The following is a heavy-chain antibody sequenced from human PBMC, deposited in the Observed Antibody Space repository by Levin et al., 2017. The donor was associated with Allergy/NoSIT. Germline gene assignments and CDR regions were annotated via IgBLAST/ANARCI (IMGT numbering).Heavy chain of an antibody. CDR2: ITGDGEDT. Sequence: GESLKISCAASGFTFSNRAMTWVRQAAGKGLEWVSGITGDGEDTHYADSVKGRFTISRDNSKNTLSLQMNSLRADDTAIYFCAKGNTIFGVGRLDYWGQGTPVSVSS. CDR1: GFTFSNRA. CDR3: AKGNTIFGVGRLDY. J-gene: IGHJ4*02. D-gene: IGHD3-3*01. V-gene: IGHV3-23*01.